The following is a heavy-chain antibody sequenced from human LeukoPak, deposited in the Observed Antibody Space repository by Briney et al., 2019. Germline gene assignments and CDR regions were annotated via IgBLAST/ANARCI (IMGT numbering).Heavy chain of an antibody. CDR3: AKDLGYSYGYGTFDY. CDR2: ISGSGGST. V-gene: IGHV3-23*01. D-gene: IGHD5-18*01. J-gene: IGHJ4*02. CDR1: GFTFSSYA. Sequence: TGGSLRLSCAASGFTFSSYAMSWVRQAPGKGLERVSAISGSGGSTYYADSVKGRFTISRDNSKNTLYLQMNSLRAEDTAVYYCAKDLGYSYGYGTFDYWGQGTLVTVSS.